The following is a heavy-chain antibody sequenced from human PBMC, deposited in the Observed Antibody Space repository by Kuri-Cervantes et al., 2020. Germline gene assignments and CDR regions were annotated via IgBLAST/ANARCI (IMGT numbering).Heavy chain of an antibody. V-gene: IGHV4-30-4*03. Sequence: SETLSLTCTVSGGSISSGDYYWSWIRQPPGKGLEWIGYIFYSGSTYYNPSLKSRLTISIDTSKNQFSLHLSFVTPEDTAVYYCTRWNHEYGYFDYWGQGSLVTVSS. CDR3: TRWNHEYGYFDY. J-gene: IGHJ4*02. CDR1: GGSISSGDYY. D-gene: IGHD2-15*01. CDR2: IFYSGST.